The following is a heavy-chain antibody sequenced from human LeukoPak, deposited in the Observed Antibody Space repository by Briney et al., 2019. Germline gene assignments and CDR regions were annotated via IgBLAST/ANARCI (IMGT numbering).Heavy chain of an antibody. J-gene: IGHJ4*02. Sequence: GGSLRLSCAASGFSFSDYTMNWVRQAPGKGLEWVSSISSTAKYMFYGDEVKGRFTISRDNAKNSLYLQMNGLRAEDTAVYYCAREYSPWYTSEWYAGQFDSWGQGTLVIVSS. D-gene: IGHD6-19*01. CDR1: GFSFSDYT. CDR2: ISSTAKYM. CDR3: AREYSPWYTSEWYAGQFDS. V-gene: IGHV3-21*01.